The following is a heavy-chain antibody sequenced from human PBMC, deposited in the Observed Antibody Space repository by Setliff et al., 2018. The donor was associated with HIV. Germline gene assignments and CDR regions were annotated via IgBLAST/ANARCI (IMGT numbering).Heavy chain of an antibody. CDR2: IWSDETTK. Sequence: GALRLSCATSGFSFRSYGIHWVRQAPGKGLEWVALIWSDETTKYYGESVTGRFTISRDNSKNTLFLQMHGLRPEDTGVYYCAPETMQGLDSWGQGTLVTVSS. CDR1: GFSFRSYG. V-gene: IGHV3-30*02. D-gene: IGHD2-21*02. CDR3: APETMQGLDS. J-gene: IGHJ4*02.